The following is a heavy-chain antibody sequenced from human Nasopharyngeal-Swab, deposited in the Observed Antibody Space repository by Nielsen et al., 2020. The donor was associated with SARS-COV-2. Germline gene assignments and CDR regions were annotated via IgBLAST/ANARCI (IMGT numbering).Heavy chain of an antibody. J-gene: IGHJ4*02. CDR1: GYSFTSYW. D-gene: IGHD3-22*01. V-gene: IGHV5-51*01. Sequence: KVSCKGSGYSFTSYWIGWVRQMPGKGLEWMGIIYPGDSDTRYSPSFQGQVTISADKSISNAYLQWSSLKASDTAMYYCARRTEYYYDIHVDYWGQGTLVTVSS. CDR2: IYPGDSDT. CDR3: ARRTEYYYDIHVDY.